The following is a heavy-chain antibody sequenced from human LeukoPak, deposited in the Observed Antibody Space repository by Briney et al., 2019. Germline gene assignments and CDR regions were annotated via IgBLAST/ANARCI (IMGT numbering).Heavy chain of an antibody. J-gene: IGHJ1*01. V-gene: IGHV3-9*01. CDR3: AKTPGYSSGWLQH. CDR2: ISWNSGSI. Sequence: GGSLRLSCAASGFTFDDYAMHWVRQAPGKGLEWVSGISWNSGSIGYADSVKGRFTISRDNAKNSLYLQMNSLRAEDTALYYCAKTPGYSSGWLQHWGQGTLVTVSS. D-gene: IGHD6-19*01. CDR1: GFTFDDYA.